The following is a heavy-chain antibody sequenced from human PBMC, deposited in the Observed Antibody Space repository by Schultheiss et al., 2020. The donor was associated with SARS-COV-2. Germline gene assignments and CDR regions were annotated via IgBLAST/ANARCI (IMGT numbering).Heavy chain of an antibody. J-gene: IGHJ5*02. Sequence: ASVKVSCKASGYTFTSYYMHWVRQAPGQGLEWMGWINPNSGGTNFAQKFQGRVTMTRDTSISTAYMELRSLRSDDTAVYYCARLAGVNWFDPWGQGTLVTVSS. V-gene: IGHV1-2*02. D-gene: IGHD7-27*01. CDR1: GYTFTSYY. CDR2: INPNSGGT. CDR3: ARLAGVNWFDP.